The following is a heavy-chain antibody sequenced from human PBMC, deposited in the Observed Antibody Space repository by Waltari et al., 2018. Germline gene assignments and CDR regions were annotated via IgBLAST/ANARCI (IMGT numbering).Heavy chain of an antibody. CDR3: ARYCSRTSCKLNLCS. Sequence: QVQLVQSGAEVKKPGASVKVSCKASGYTFTSYGISWVRQAPGQGLEWMGWSSGYNGHTNNAQKRQGRVTITTDTSTSPAYMELRGLRSDDTAVYYCARYCSRTSCKLNLCSWGQGTLITVSS. CDR2: SSGYNGHT. D-gene: IGHD2-2*01. V-gene: IGHV1-18*01. J-gene: IGHJ5*02. CDR1: GYTFTSYG.